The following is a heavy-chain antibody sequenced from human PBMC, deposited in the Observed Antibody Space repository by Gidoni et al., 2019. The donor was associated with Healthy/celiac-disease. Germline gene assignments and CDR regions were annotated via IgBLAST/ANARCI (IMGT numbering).Heavy chain of an antibody. Sequence: QVQLQESGPGLVKPSNTLSLTCAVSGYYISSGVYWGWIRQPPGKGLEWLGSIDHSGSTSYHPSLKSRVTISVDTSKNQFSLKLSSVTASDTAVYYCASRYYDSSGYYYDDTFDIWGQGTMVTVSS. CDR3: ASRYYDSSGYYYDDTFDI. V-gene: IGHV4-38-2*01. CDR1: GYYISSGVY. CDR2: IDHSGST. D-gene: IGHD3-22*01. J-gene: IGHJ3*02.